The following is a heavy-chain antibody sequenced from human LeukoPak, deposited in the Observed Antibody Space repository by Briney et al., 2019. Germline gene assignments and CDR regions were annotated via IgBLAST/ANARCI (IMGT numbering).Heavy chain of an antibody. Sequence: GASVKVSCKASGGTFSSYAIRWVRQAPGQGLEWMGGIIPIFGTANYAQKFQGRVTITTDESTSTAYMELSSLRSEDTAVYYCAILGYCSGGSCYSSDYYYYMDVWGKGTTVTVSS. V-gene: IGHV1-69*05. J-gene: IGHJ6*03. CDR1: GGTFSSYA. CDR2: IIPIFGTA. CDR3: AILGYCSGGSCYSSDYYYYMDV. D-gene: IGHD2-15*01.